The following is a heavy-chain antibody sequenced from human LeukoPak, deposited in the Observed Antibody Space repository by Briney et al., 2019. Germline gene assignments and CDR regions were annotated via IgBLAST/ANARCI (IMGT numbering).Heavy chain of an antibody. D-gene: IGHD3-16*01. CDR3: AKDLGEDYYYYMDV. CDR2: ISYDGSNK. J-gene: IGHJ6*03. V-gene: IGHV3-30*18. CDR1: GFTFSSYE. Sequence: PGGSLRLSCAASGFTFSSYEMNWVRQAPGKGLEWVAVISYDGSNKYYADSVKGRFTISRDNSKNTLYLQMNSLRAEDTAVYYCAKDLGEDYYYYMDVWGKGTTVTVSS.